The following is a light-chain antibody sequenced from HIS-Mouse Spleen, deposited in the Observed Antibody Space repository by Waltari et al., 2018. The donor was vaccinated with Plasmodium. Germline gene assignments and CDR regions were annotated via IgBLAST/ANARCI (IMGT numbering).Light chain of an antibody. CDR1: QSLSSN. Sequence: EIVMTQSPATLSVSPGDRATLSCRASQSLSSNLAWYQQKPGQAPRLLIYGASTRATGIPARFSGSGSGTEFTLTISSLQSEDFAVYYCQQYNNGSCTFGPGTKVDIK. CDR3: QQYNNGSCT. J-gene: IGKJ3*01. V-gene: IGKV3-15*01. CDR2: GAS.